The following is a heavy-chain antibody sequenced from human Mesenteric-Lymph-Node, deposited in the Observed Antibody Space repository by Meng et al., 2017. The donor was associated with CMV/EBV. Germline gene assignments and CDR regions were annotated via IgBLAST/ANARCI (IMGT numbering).Heavy chain of an antibody. V-gene: IGHV3-30*04. CDR2: ISKDGSSK. Sequence: GGSLRLSCAASGFTLRSYALHWVRQTPGKGLEWVAFISKDGSSKYYADSVKGRFTISRDNSKNTLYLQMNSLRAGDTAVYYCAKDAYNENFDYWGQGTLVTVSS. CDR1: GFTLRSYA. D-gene: IGHD1-1*01. CDR3: AKDAYNENFDY. J-gene: IGHJ4*02.